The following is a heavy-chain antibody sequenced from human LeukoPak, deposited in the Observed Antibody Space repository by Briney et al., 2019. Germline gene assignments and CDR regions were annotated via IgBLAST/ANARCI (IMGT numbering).Heavy chain of an antibody. Sequence: GGSLRLSCAASGFTFSSYWMHWVRQAPGKGLVWVSRINSDGSSTSYADSVKGRFTISRDNANNTLYLQMNSLRAEDTAVYYCARDDYGDYQFDYWGQGTLVTVSS. CDR1: GFTFSSYW. CDR3: ARDDYGDYQFDY. V-gene: IGHV3-74*01. CDR2: INSDGSST. J-gene: IGHJ4*02. D-gene: IGHD4-17*01.